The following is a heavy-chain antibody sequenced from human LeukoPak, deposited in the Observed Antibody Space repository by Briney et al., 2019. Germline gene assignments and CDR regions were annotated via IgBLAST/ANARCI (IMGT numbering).Heavy chain of an antibody. CDR2: INHSGST. D-gene: IGHD3-22*01. CDR3: ARHVGAPYYYDSSGYKEFDY. Sequence: SETLSLTCAVYGGSFSGYYWSWIRQPPGKGLEWIGEINHSGSTNYNPSLKSRVTISVDTSKNQFSLKLSSVTAADTAVYYCARHVGAPYYYDSSGYKEFDYWGQGTLVIVSS. V-gene: IGHV4-34*01. CDR1: GGSFSGYY. J-gene: IGHJ4*02.